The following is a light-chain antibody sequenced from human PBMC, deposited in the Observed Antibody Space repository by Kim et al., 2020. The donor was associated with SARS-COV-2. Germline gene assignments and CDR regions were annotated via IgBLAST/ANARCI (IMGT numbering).Light chain of an antibody. Sequence: ASAGDRVTITCRASQTITTSVVWYQQKSGRAPRLLIYSASILESGVPSRFSGSGSGTDFTLTISSLEPEDFAIYYCQQSYSTPITFGPGTKVDIK. V-gene: IGKV1-39*01. CDR2: SAS. CDR1: QTITTS. CDR3: QQSYSTPIT. J-gene: IGKJ3*01.